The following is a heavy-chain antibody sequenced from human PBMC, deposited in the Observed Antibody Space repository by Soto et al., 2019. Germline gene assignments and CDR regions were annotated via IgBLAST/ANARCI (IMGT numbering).Heavy chain of an antibody. CDR3: ARVVNRAAVPLDA. V-gene: IGHV1-2*02. D-gene: IGHD2-15*01. J-gene: IGHJ5*02. Sequence: QVQLVQSGAELKKPGASVKVSCKASGYTFTSYYIHWVRQAPGQGLEWMGWINPHSGATLYTQAFQGRVTMTGDTSISTAYMDLSSLTSDDTAVYYCARVVNRAAVPLDAWGQGTLVTVSS. CDR1: GYTFTSYY. CDR2: INPHSGAT.